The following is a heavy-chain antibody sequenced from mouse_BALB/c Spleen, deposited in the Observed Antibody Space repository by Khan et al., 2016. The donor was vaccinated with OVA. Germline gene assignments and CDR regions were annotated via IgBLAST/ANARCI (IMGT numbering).Heavy chain of an antibody. CDR2: IFPGSGDT. CDR1: GHTFTDYY. V-gene: IGHV1-77*01. CDR3: AIRDYFDYTFAY. Sequence: QVQLQQSGAELARPGALVKLSCKASGHTFTDYYINWVKQRTGQGLEWTGEIFPGSGDTYYNEKFKGKATLTADKSSSTAYMQLSSLTSEAYAVYFCAIRDYFDYTFAYWGRGSLVTVTA. D-gene: IGHD1-2*01. J-gene: IGHJ3*01.